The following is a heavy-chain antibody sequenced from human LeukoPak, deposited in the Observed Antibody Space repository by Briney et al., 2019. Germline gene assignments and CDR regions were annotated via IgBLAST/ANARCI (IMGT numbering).Heavy chain of an antibody. CDR2: ISYDGSNK. CDR1: GFTFSSYA. D-gene: IGHD1-14*01. CDR3: AREIIPGAFDI. J-gene: IGHJ3*02. V-gene: IGHV3-30*04. Sequence: GGSLRLSCAASGFTFSSYAMHWVRQAPGKGLEWVAVISYDGSNKYYADPVKGRFTISRDNSKNTLYLQMNSLRAEDTAVYYCAREIIPGAFDIWGQGAMVTVSS.